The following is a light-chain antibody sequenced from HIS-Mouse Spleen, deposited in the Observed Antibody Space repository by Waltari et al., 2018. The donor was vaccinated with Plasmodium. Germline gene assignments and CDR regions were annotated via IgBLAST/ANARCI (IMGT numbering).Light chain of an antibody. J-gene: IGLJ3*02. CDR3: QAWDSSTAV. Sequence: SYELTQPPSVSVSLGQTASITCSGDKLGDKYACWYQQKPGQSPVLVIYQDSKRPSGIPGRFSGSNSGNTATLTISGTQAMDEADYYCQAWDSSTAVFGGGTKLTVL. V-gene: IGLV3-1*01. CDR2: QDS. CDR1: KLGDKY.